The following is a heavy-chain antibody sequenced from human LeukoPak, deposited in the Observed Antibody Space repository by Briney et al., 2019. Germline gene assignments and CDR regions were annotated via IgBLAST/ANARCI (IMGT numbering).Heavy chain of an antibody. CDR2: IYYSGST. J-gene: IGHJ4*02. D-gene: IGHD3-16*01. Sequence: SETLSLTCTVSGGSISSGDYYWSWIRQPPGKGLEWIGYIYYSGSTYYNPSLKSRVTISIDTSKNHFSLKLSSVTAADTAVYYCARAGGFFSPFGYWGQGTLVTVAS. CDR1: GGSISSGDYY. CDR3: ARAGGFFSPFGY. V-gene: IGHV4-30-4*01.